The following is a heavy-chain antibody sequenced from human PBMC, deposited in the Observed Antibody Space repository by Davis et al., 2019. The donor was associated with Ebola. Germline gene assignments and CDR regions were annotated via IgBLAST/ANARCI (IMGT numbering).Heavy chain of an antibody. J-gene: IGHJ6*03. Sequence: PGGSLRLSCAASGFTFSSYSMNWVRQAPGKGLEWVSSISSSSSYIYYADSVKGRFTISRDNAKNSLYLQMNSLGAEDTAVYYCAREDDFWSGYYYYYYYMDVWGKGTTVTVSS. D-gene: IGHD3-3*01. V-gene: IGHV3-21*01. CDR3: AREDDFWSGYYYYYYYMDV. CDR2: ISSSSSYI. CDR1: GFTFSSYS.